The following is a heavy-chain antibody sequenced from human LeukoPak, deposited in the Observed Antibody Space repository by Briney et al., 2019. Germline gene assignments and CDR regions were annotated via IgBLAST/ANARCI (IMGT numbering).Heavy chain of an antibody. CDR2: INPNSGNT. CDR1: GYTFTSYD. J-gene: IGHJ4*02. Sequence: ASVKVSCKASGYTFTSYDINWVRQATGQGLEWMGWINPNSGNTNYAQKFQGRVTMNRDTSISTAYMELSRLRSDDTAVYYCAREMYYDFWRGSDYWGQGTLVTVSS. V-gene: IGHV1-2*02. CDR3: AREMYYDFWRGSDY. D-gene: IGHD3-3*01.